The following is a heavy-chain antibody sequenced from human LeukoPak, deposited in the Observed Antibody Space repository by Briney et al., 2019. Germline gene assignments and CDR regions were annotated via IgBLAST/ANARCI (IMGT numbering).Heavy chain of an antibody. Sequence: SETLSLTCTVSGGSINSYYWSWIRQPPGKGLEWIGEINHSGSTNCIPSLKSRVTISVDTSKNQFSLKLSSVTAADTAVYYCAKTRTYYDSSKGAFDIWGQGTTVTVSS. V-gene: IGHV4-34*01. J-gene: IGHJ3*02. CDR1: GGSINSYY. D-gene: IGHD3-22*01. CDR2: INHSGST. CDR3: AKTRTYYDSSKGAFDI.